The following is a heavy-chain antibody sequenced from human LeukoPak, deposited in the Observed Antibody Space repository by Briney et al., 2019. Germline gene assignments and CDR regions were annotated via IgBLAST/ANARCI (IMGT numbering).Heavy chain of an antibody. Sequence: SETLSLTCAVYGGSFSGYYWSWIRQPPGKGLEWIGEINHSGSTNYNPSLKSRVTISVDTSKNQFSLKLSSVTAADTAVYYCARGPTYYYDVMGHYYYGMDVWGQGTTVTVSS. V-gene: IGHV4-34*01. CDR2: INHSGST. CDR3: ARGPTYYYDVMGHYYYGMDV. J-gene: IGHJ6*02. CDR1: GGSFSGYY. D-gene: IGHD3-22*01.